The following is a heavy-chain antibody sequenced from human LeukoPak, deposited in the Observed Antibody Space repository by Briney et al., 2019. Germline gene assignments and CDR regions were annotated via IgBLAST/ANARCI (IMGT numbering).Heavy chain of an antibody. CDR1: GVSISSQY. V-gene: IGHV4-4*07. Sequence: SETLSLPCTVSGVSISSQYWSWIRQSPGRGRNGIGRIDTSGKTNYNPSLRSRVTISIDKSTGQFSLKVNSVTAADTAVYYCARGVGSSSSNWFDPWGQGALVTVSS. CDR2: IDTSGKT. J-gene: IGHJ5*02. D-gene: IGHD6-13*01. CDR3: ARGVGSSSSNWFDP.